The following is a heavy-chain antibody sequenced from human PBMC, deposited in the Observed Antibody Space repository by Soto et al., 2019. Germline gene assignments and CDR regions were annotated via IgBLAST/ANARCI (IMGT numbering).Heavy chain of an antibody. CDR1: GFTFSSYG. CDR2: INSDGSST. J-gene: IGHJ4*02. Sequence: GGSLRLSCAASGFTFSSYGMHWVRQAPGKGLVWVSRINSDGSSTSYADSVKGRFTISRDNAKNTLYPQMNSLRAEDTAVYYCARDPHYYYDSSGYYDYWGQGTLVTVSS. CDR3: ARDPHYYYDSSGYYDY. V-gene: IGHV3-74*01. D-gene: IGHD3-22*01.